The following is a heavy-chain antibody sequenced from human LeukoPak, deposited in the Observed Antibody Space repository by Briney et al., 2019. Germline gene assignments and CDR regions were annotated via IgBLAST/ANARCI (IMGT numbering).Heavy chain of an antibody. CDR2: IYSSGST. J-gene: IGHJ4*02. CDR1: GFTVSSKY. D-gene: IGHD6-6*01. Sequence: GGSLRLACAASGFTVSSKYMSWVRQAPGKGLEWISIIYSSGSTFYADSVKGRFTISRDKSKNTLYLQMNSLRAEDTAVYYCASSLASARAAGYYFDYWGQGTLVTVSS. V-gene: IGHV3-66*01. CDR3: ASSLASARAAGYYFDY.